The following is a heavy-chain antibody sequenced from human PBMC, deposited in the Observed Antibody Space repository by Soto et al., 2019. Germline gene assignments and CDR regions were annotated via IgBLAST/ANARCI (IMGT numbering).Heavy chain of an antibody. Sequence: QVQLVQSGAEVRKPGASVKVSCKASGYTFTSFAINWVRQAPGQRLEWVGWINAGNGATTYSQNFQGRVTITRDTSANTASMELRSLTSADRAVYYCARFCSSSLCYAAFDYWGQGTLVTVPS. CDR1: GYTFTSFA. J-gene: IGHJ4*02. D-gene: IGHD2-2*01. CDR3: ARFCSSSLCYAAFDY. V-gene: IGHV1-3*01. CDR2: INAGNGAT.